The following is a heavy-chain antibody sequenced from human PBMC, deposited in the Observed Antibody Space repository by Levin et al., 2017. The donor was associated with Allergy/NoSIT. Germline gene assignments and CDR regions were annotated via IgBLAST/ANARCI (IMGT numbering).Heavy chain of an antibody. CDR2: IKQDGSEK. CDR3: ATEDMDFWGNYRPLDY. V-gene: IGHV3-7*01. D-gene: IGHD3-16*02. J-gene: IGHJ4*02. Sequence: PGGSLRLSCLASGFTFSRYWMTWVRQAPGKGLEWVANIKQDGSEKYYVDSVEGRFTISRDNAKNSLYLQMNSLRADDTAVYYCATEDMDFWGNYRPLDYWGQGTLVSVSS. CDR1: GFTFSRYW.